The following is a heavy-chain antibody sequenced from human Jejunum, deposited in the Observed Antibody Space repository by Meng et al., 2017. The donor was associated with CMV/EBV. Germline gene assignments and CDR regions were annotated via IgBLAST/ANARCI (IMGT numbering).Heavy chain of an antibody. J-gene: IGHJ5*01. Sequence: SGHSVSRDSGASNWIMQSPSTGLEWLGKTYYRSTWYSEYAVSVRSRITINADTSKNQFSLQLNSVTPEDAAVYYCARSYAYAFDSWGQGTLVTVSS. CDR1: GHSVSRDSGA. V-gene: IGHV6-1*01. CDR2: TYYRSTWYS. CDR3: ARSYAYAFDS. D-gene: IGHD2-21*01.